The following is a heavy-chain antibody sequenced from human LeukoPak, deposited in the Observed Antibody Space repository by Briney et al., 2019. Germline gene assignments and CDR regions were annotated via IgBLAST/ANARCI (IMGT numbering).Heavy chain of an antibody. V-gene: IGHV3-23*01. CDR1: GFTFSSYA. J-gene: IGHJ4*02. D-gene: IGHD3-9*01. CDR2: ISGSGGST. Sequence: GGSLRLSCAASGFTFSSYAMSWVRQAPGKGLEWVSAISGSGGSTFYADSVKGRFTISRDNSKNTLYLQMNSLRAEDTAVYYCAKGQSGGTGIDSWGKETLSSSPQ. CDR3: AKGQSGGTGIDS.